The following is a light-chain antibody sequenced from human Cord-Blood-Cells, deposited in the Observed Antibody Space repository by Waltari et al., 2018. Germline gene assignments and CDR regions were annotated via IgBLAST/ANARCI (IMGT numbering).Light chain of an antibody. CDR3: QQYKSYSWT. CDR1: QSISSW. J-gene: IGKJ1*01. Sequence: DIQMTQSPSTLFASVGDRVTITCRASQSISSWLAWYQQKPGKAPKLLSYDASSLESGVPSRFSGSESGTEFTLTISSLQPDDFATYCCQQYKSYSWTFGQGTKVEIK. V-gene: IGKV1-5*01. CDR2: DAS.